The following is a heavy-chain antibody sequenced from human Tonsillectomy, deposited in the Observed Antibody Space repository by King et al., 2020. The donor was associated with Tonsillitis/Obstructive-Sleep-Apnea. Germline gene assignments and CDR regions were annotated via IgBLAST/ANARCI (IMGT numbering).Heavy chain of an antibody. CDR3: ARSTMFGVVITPLYFDY. Sequence: VQLQQWGAGLLKPSETLSLTCAVYGGSFSGYYWSWIRQPPGKGLEWIGEINHSGSSNYNPSLKSRVTISVDTSKNLFSLNLSSVTAADTAIYYCARSTMFGVVITPLYFDYWGQGTLVTVSS. D-gene: IGHD3-3*01. V-gene: IGHV4-34*01. J-gene: IGHJ4*02. CDR2: INHSGSS. CDR1: GGSFSGYY.